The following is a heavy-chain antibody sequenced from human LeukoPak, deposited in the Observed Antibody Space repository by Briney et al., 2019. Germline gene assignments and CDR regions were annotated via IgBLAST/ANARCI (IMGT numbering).Heavy chain of an antibody. CDR1: GYTFTSYG. D-gene: IGHD4-17*01. CDR2: ISAYNGNT. Sequence: ASVKVSCKASGYTFTSYGISWVRQAPGQGLEWMGWISAYNGNTNYAQKLQGRVTMTTDTSTSTAYMELRSLRSDDTAVYYCARANGDYPWYYFDYWGQGTLVTVSS. V-gene: IGHV1-18*01. J-gene: IGHJ4*02. CDR3: ARANGDYPWYYFDY.